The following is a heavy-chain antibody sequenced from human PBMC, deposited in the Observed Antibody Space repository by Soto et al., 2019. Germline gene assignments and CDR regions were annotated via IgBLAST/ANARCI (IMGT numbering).Heavy chain of an antibody. J-gene: IGHJ4*02. Sequence: EVQLVESGGGLVQPGGSLRLSCAASGFIFSSHWMHWVRQDPVRGLVWVARIKSDGSSTAYADSVKGRFTISRDNAKNTLYHQMNSLRVEDTAVYYCARDRPEVLNPTDHPMFDYWGQGTLVTVSS. CDR1: GFIFSSHW. CDR3: ARDRPEVLNPTDHPMFDY. CDR2: IKSDGSST. D-gene: IGHD2-8*02. V-gene: IGHV3-74*01.